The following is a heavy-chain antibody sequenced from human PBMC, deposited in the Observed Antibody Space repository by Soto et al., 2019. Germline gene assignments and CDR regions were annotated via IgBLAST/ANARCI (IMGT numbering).Heavy chain of an antibody. CDR3: ASRSSTSPQDY. CDR2: INHSGST. V-gene: IGHV4-34*01. D-gene: IGHD2-2*01. Sequence: SETLSLTCAVYGGSFSGYYWSWIRQPPGKGLEWIGEINHSGSTNYNPSLKSRVTISVDTSKNQFSLKLSSVTAADTAVYYCASRSSTSPQDYWGQGTLVTVSS. J-gene: IGHJ4*02. CDR1: GGSFSGYY.